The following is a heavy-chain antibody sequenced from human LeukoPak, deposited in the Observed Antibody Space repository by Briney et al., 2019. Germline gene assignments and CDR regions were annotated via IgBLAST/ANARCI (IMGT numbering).Heavy chain of an antibody. CDR1: GFAFSSYA. V-gene: IGHV3-23*01. CDR3: AKDFYDSSGSRYDY. CDR2: IDGGGGRT. D-gene: IGHD3-22*01. J-gene: IGHJ4*02. Sequence: GGSLRLSCAASGFAFSSYAMSWVRQAPGVGLEWVSAIDGGGGRTWHADSVRGRFTISRDNSKNTLFMQMNSLRAEDTAVYYCAKDFYDSSGSRYDYWGQGTLVTVSS.